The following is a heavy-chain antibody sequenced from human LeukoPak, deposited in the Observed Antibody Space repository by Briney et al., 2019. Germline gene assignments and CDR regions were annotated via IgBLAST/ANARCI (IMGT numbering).Heavy chain of an antibody. D-gene: IGHD3-9*01. V-gene: IGHV3-11*06. CDR1: GFTFSDYY. CDR2: ISSSSSYT. Sequence: EGSLRLSCAASGFTFSDYYMSWIRQAPGKGLEWVSYISSSSSYTNYADSVKGRLTISRDNAKNSLYLQMNSLRAEDTAVYYCARDKGRYFDWLLPHDAFDIWGQGTMVTVSS. CDR3: ARDKGRYFDWLLPHDAFDI. J-gene: IGHJ3*02.